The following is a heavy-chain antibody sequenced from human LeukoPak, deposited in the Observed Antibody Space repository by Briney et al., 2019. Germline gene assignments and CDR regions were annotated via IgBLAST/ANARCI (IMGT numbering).Heavy chain of an antibody. J-gene: IGHJ5*02. V-gene: IGHV1-46*01. CDR3: ARDLRQLARDRFDP. CDR2: IHPTDGST. CDR1: GYTFSTYY. Sequence: ASVKVSCKTSGYTFSTYYMHWVRQAPGQGLEWLGIIHPTDGSTSYTQKIQGRVTMTRDTATGTVYLELSSLRSEDTAVYYCARDLRQLARDRFDPWGQGTLVTVSS. D-gene: IGHD6-6*01.